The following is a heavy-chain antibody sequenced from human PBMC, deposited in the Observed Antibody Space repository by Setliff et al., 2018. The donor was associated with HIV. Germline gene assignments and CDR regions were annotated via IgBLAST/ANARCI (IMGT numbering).Heavy chain of an antibody. Sequence: KPSETLSLTCTVSDDFITSYYWSWIRQPPGKGLEWIGYIYYSGGTNYNPSLKSRVTISLDMSTSQFSLRLSSVTAADTAVYYCARAVYYFDLWGQGTQVTVSS. J-gene: IGHJ4*02. CDR2: IYYSGGT. V-gene: IGHV4-59*01. D-gene: IGHD1-20*01. CDR3: ARAVYYFDL. CDR1: DDFITSYY.